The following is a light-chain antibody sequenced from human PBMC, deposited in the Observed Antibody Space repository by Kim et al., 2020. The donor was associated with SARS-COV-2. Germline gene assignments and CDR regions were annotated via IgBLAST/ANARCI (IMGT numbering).Light chain of an antibody. CDR2: AAS. V-gene: IGKV1-39*01. CDR3: QQSYSDWT. CDR1: QSIDSY. Sequence: DRVTITCRASQSIDSYLNWYQQRPRKAPKLLIYAASNLQSGVPSRFSGSGSGTDFTLTISSLQPEDFATYYCQQSYSDWTFGQGTKVEIK. J-gene: IGKJ1*01.